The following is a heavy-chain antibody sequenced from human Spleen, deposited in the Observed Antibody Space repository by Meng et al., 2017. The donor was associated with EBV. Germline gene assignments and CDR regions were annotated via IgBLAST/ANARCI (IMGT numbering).Heavy chain of an antibody. CDR1: GYSFMSYS. V-gene: IGHV1-3*01. Sequence: QVQLVQSGTEVKKPGASVKISCKASGYSFMSYSMYWVRQAPGQRLEWMGWISGGNGEIRYSQKFQGRVAITRDTSATTDYMEVTNLTLEDTAVYYCARQPSDGSHWGQGTLVTVSS. CDR3: ARQPSDGSH. D-gene: IGHD3-10*01. CDR2: ISGGNGEI. J-gene: IGHJ4*02.